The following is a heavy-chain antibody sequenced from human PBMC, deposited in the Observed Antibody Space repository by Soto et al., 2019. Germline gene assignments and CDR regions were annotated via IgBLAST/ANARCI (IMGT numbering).Heavy chain of an antibody. V-gene: IGHV4-59*01. CDR2: IYYNGST. Sequence: QVQLQESGPGLVKPSETLSLTCTVSGGSISGYYWSWIRQPPGKGLEWIGYIYYNGSTNYNPSLKSRVTISVDTAKNQFSLKLSSVTAADTAVYYCARTYYDFWSGYWRGFDPWGQGTLVTVSS. CDR3: ARTYYDFWSGYWRGFDP. D-gene: IGHD3-3*01. J-gene: IGHJ5*02. CDR1: GGSISGYY.